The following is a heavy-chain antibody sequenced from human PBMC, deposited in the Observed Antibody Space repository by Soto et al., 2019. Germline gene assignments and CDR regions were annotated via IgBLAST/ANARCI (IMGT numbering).Heavy chain of an antibody. CDR3: TRGDWSSGSYSDY. V-gene: IGHV3-49*04. CDR2: IRSKAYGGTT. CDR1: GFTFGDYA. J-gene: IGHJ4*02. D-gene: IGHD6-19*01. Sequence: EVQLVESGGGLVQPGRSLRLSCTASGFTFGDYAMSWVRQAPGKGLEWVGFIRSKAYGGTTEYAASVKGRFTISRDDSKSIAYLQMNSLKTEDTAVYYCTRGDWSSGSYSDYWGQGTLVTVSS.